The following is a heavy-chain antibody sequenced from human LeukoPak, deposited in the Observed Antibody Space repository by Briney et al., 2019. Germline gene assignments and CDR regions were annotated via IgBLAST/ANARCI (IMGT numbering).Heavy chain of an antibody. D-gene: IGHD5-18*01. CDR1: GASVSGNY. V-gene: IGHV4-59*02. CDR3: AKFSRWIPFKF. CDR2: LLDDGVT. J-gene: IGHJ1*01. Sequence: SETLSLTCSVSGASVSGNYWSWIRQSPERGLEWIGHLLDDGVTDYNPSLKSRVTILSDTSKNQFSLRLTSVTAADTAIYYCAKFSRWIPFKFWGQGTLVTVSS.